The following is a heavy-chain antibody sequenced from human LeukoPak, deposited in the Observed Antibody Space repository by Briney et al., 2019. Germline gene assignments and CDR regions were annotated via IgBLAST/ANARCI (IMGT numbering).Heavy chain of an antibody. V-gene: IGHV3-7*01. CDR3: ARDMAHRVLMVYAIGHWFDP. J-gene: IGHJ5*02. CDR1: GFTFSSYW. D-gene: IGHD2-8*01. Sequence: GGSLRLSCAASGFTFSSYWMSWVRQAPGKGLEWVANIKQDGSEKYYVDSVKGRFTISRDNAKNSLYLQMNSLRAEDTAVYYCARDMAHRVLMVYAIGHWFDPWGQGTLVTVSS. CDR2: IKQDGSEK.